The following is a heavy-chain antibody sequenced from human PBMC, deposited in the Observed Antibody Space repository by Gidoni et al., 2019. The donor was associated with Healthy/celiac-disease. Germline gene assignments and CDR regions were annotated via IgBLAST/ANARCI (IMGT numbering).Heavy chain of an antibody. Sequence: QVQLQESGPGLVKPSGTLSLTCAVSGGSISSSNWWSWVRQPPGQGLEWIGEIYHSGSTNYNPSLKSRVTISVDKSKNQFSLKLSSVTAADTAVYYCARAITTFYYDSSGKQGDAFDIWGQGTMVTVSS. V-gene: IGHV4-4*02. J-gene: IGHJ3*02. D-gene: IGHD3-22*01. CDR1: GGSISSSNW. CDR3: ARAITTFYYDSSGKQGDAFDI. CDR2: IYHSGST.